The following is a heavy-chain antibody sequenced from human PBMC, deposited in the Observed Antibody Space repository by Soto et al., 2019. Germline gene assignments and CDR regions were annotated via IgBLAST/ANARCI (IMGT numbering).Heavy chain of an antibody. CDR2: IYYSGVT. CDR3: ARDLRGRGSGRFDP. Sequence: WTWIRQHPGKGLEWIGYIYYSGVTYYNPSLKSRVSISVDTSKNQCSLKLSSVTAADTAMYYCARDLRGRGSGRFDPWGQGTLVTASS. D-gene: IGHD3-10*01. J-gene: IGHJ5*02. V-gene: IGHV4-31*02.